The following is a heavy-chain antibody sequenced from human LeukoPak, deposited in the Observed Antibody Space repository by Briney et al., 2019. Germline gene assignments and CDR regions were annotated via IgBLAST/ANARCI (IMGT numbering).Heavy chain of an antibody. V-gene: IGHV3-23*01. J-gene: IGHJ3*02. CDR3: ARAGGLTTMIVVAGGYAFDI. CDR1: GFTFSSYA. D-gene: IGHD3-22*01. Sequence: PGGSLKLSCAASGFTFSSYAMSWVRQAPGKGLEWVSAISGSGGSTYYADSVKGRFTISRDNSKNTLYLQMNSLRAEDTAVYYCARAGGLTTMIVVAGGYAFDIWGQGTMVTVSS. CDR2: ISGSGGST.